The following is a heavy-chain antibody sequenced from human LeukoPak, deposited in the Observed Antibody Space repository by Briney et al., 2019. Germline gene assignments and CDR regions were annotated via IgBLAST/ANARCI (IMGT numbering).Heavy chain of an antibody. CDR2: MSNSGENT. Sequence: GGSLRLSCAASGFTFSSYSMQWVRQTPGEGLEWVGIMSNSGENTFYGEAVKGRFTISRDNSQNTLYLQMNSLRPEDTAVYYCAKGGASVTRYVDYWGQGTLVTVSS. CDR1: GFTFSSYS. D-gene: IGHD4-17*01. J-gene: IGHJ4*02. CDR3: AKGGASVTRYVDY. V-gene: IGHV3-30*18.